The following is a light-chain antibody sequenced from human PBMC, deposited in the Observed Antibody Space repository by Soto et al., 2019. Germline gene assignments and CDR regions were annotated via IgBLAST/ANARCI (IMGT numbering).Light chain of an antibody. J-gene: IGKJ4*01. CDR1: ESISNY. V-gene: IGKV3-11*01. CDR3: QWRSDWPPRLT. Sequence: EVVLTQSPATLSLSPGERATLSCRASESISNYLAWYQQKLGQAPKLLIYDASHRAIGIPGRFSGDGSWTDFTLTISSQEPEDFAVYYCQWRSDWPPRLTFGGGTKVEIK. CDR2: DAS.